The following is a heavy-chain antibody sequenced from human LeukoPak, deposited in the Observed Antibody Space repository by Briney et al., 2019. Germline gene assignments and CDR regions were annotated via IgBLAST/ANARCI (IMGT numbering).Heavy chain of an antibody. J-gene: IGHJ5*02. D-gene: IGHD5-18*01. CDR1: GGTFSSYA. CDR3: ARDPRGSYGFKNWFDP. CDR2: IIPIFGTA. Sequence: GSSVKVSCKASGGTFSSYAFSWVRQAPGQGLEWMGGIIPIFGTANYAQKFQGRVTITADKSTSTAYMELSSLRSEDTAVYYCARDPRGSYGFKNWFDPWGQGTLVTVSS. V-gene: IGHV1-69*06.